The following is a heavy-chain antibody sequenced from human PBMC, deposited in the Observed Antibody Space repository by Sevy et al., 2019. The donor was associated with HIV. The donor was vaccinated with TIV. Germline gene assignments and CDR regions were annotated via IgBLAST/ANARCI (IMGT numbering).Heavy chain of an antibody. J-gene: IGHJ6*02. CDR1: GFTFSNYW. V-gene: IGHV3-7*03. D-gene: IGHD2-2*01. Sequence: GGSLRLSCAASGFTFSNYWMSWVRQAPGKGLEWVAHIKRDGSEKYYVDSAKGRFTISRDNAKNSLYLQMNSLRAEDTAVYYCARDCSSTTCLWGMDVWGQGTTVTVSS. CDR3: ARDCSSTTCLWGMDV. CDR2: IKRDGSEK.